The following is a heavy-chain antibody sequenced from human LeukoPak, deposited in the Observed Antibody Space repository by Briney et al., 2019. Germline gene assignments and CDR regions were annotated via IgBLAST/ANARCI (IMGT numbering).Heavy chain of an antibody. CDR1: GFTVSSNS. J-gene: IGHJ4*02. V-gene: IGHV3-66*03. Sequence: GGSLRLSCTVSGFTVSSNSMSWVRQAPGKGLEWVSFIYSDNTHYSDSVKGRFTISRDNSKNTLYLHINSLRAEDTAVYYCAKDNPLDYWGQGTLVIVSS. D-gene: IGHD1-14*01. CDR2: IYSDNT. CDR3: AKDNPLDY.